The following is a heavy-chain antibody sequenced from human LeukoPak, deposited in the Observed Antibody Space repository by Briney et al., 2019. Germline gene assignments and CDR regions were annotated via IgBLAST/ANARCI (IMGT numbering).Heavy chain of an antibody. Sequence: GESLKISCKGSGYSFTSYWIGWVRRMPGKGLEWMGIIYPGDSDTRYSPSFQGQVTISADKSISTAYLQWSSLKTSDTAMYYCARRRSPDYYYYGMDVWGQGTTVTVSS. D-gene: IGHD1-26*01. J-gene: IGHJ6*02. CDR1: GYSFTSYW. CDR2: IYPGDSDT. V-gene: IGHV5-51*01. CDR3: ARRRSPDYYYYGMDV.